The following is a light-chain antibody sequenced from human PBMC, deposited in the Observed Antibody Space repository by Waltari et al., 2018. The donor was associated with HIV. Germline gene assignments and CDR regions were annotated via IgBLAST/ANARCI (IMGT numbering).Light chain of an antibody. Sequence: DIQMTQSPSSLSASVGDRVTIPCQASQDIRNYLNWYQQKPGKAPNLLIYDTSNLEGGVPSRFSGSGSGTDLTFTIRSLQPEDVATYYCQQYDDLPLTFGQGTRLEIK. CDR1: QDIRNY. CDR2: DTS. J-gene: IGKJ5*01. V-gene: IGKV1-33*01. CDR3: QQYDDLPLT.